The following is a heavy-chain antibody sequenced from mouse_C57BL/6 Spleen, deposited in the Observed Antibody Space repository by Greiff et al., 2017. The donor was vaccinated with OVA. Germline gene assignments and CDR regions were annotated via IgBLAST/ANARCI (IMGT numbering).Heavy chain of an antibody. CDR2: IDPSACET. J-gene: IGHJ4*01. CDR3: ARLIYYDYDEDSYAMDY. D-gene: IGHD2-4*01. V-gene: IGHV1-52*01. Sequence: VQLQQPGAELVRPGSSVKLSCKASGYTFTSYWMPWVKQRPIQGLEWIGNIDPSACETHYNQKFKDKAKLTVDKSSSTAYMQLSSLTSEDSAVYYCARLIYYDYDEDSYAMDYWGQGTSVTVSS. CDR1: GYTFTSYW.